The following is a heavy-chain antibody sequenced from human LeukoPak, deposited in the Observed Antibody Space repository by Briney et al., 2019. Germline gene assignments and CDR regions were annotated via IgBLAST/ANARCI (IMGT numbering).Heavy chain of an antibody. CDR1: GGSISSSSYY. Sequence: SETLSLTCTVSGGSISSSSYYWGWIRQPPGKGLEWIGNIYYSGSTYYNPSLKSRVTISIDTSENQFSLKLSSVTAADTAVYYCARQGYSYGYYFDYWGQGTLVTVSS. CDR3: ARQGYSYGYYFDY. D-gene: IGHD5-18*01. J-gene: IGHJ4*02. V-gene: IGHV4-39*07. CDR2: IYYSGST.